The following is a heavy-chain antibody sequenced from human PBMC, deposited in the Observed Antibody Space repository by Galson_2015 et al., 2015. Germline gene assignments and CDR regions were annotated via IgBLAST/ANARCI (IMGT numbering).Heavy chain of an antibody. CDR3: ARDGSSSSGYYYYYMDV. D-gene: IGHD6-6*01. CDR1: GGTFSSYA. J-gene: IGHJ6*03. CDR2: IIPIFGTA. Sequence: SVKVSCKASGGTFSSYAISWVRQAPGQGLEWMGGIIPIFGTANYAQKFQGRVTITADESTSTAYMELSSLRSEDTAVYYCARDGSSSSGYYYYYMDVWGKGTTVTVSS. V-gene: IGHV1-69*13.